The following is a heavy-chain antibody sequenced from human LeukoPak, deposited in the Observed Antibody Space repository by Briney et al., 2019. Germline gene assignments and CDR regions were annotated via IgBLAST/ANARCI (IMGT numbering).Heavy chain of an antibody. CDR3: ARERRATLDS. CDR2: IYHSGST. D-gene: IGHD5-12*01. CDR1: GYSISSGYY. V-gene: IGHV4-38-2*02. J-gene: IGHJ4*02. Sequence: SQTLSLTCTVSGYSISSGYYWGWIRQPPGKGLEWIGGIYHSGSTYYNPSLKSRVTISVDTSKNQFSLKLSSVTAADTAVYYCARERRATLDSWGQGTLVTVSS.